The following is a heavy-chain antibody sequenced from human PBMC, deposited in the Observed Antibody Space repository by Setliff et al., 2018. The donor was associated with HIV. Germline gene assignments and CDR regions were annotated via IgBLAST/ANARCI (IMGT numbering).Heavy chain of an antibody. V-gene: IGHV4-31*03. CDR1: GDSISSGGYY. Sequence: SETLSLTCTVSGDSISSGGYYWIWIRQLPGKGLEWIGYIYYSGATYYNPSLKNRVTISLDTSKSQFSLKQTSVTAADTALYYCASGRGAKGGYDYFGSWGQGTLVTVSS. J-gene: IGHJ4*02. D-gene: IGHD5-12*01. CDR3: ASGRGAKGGYDYFGS. CDR2: IYYSGAT.